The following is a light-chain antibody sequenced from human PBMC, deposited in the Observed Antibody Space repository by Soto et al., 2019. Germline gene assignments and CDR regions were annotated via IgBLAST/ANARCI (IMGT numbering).Light chain of an antibody. Sequence: DVVLTQSPDSLAVSLGERATINCKSSQSVLYSSNNMNYLAWYQQKARQPPKLLIYWAPTRESGVPDRFGGSGSGTEFTLTISSLQAEDGAVYYCQQYYSSPWTFGQGTKVEI. CDR1: QSVLYSSNNMNY. CDR2: WAP. CDR3: QQYYSSPWT. V-gene: IGKV4-1*01. J-gene: IGKJ1*01.